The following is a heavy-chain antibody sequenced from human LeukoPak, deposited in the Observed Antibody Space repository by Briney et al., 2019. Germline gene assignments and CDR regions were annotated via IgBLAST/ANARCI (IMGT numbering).Heavy chain of an antibody. Sequence: GGSLRLSCTASGFTFSSLAMTWVRQAPGKGLEWVSTIRSNGDTTYNADSVKGRFTISRDNSKNTLYLELNSLRVEDTAIFYCAKGQELDDGVFDSWGQGTMVTVSS. CDR1: GFTFSSLA. J-gene: IGHJ4*02. D-gene: IGHD1-1*01. CDR2: IRSNGDTT. V-gene: IGHV3-23*01. CDR3: AKGQELDDGVFDS.